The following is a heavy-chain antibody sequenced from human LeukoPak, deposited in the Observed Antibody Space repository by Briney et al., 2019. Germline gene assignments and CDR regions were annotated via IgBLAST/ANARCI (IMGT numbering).Heavy chain of an antibody. CDR1: GYTFTSYA. D-gene: IGHD6-13*01. CDR3: ARVGTTKAYSSSWYVIDY. J-gene: IGHJ4*02. CDR2: INTNTGNP. V-gene: IGHV7-4-1*02. Sequence: ASVKVSCKASGYTFTSYAMNWVRQAPGQGLEWMGWINTNTGNPTYAQGFTGRFVFSLDTSVSTACLQISSLKAEDTAVYYCARVGTTKAYSSSWYVIDYWGQGTLVTVSS.